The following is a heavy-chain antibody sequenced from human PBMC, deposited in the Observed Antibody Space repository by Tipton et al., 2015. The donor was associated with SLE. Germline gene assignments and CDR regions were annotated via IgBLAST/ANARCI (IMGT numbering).Heavy chain of an antibody. V-gene: IGHV4-31*03. D-gene: IGHD3-22*01. J-gene: IGHJ4*02. Sequence: TLSLTCTVSGGSISSADYYWSWIRQHPGKGLEWIGQIHSSGSTSYNPSLKSRVSISVDMSKNQFSLKLSSVTAADTAVYSCARGSDSPYYFDYWGRGTLVTVSS. CDR1: GGSISSADYY. CDR2: IHSSGST. CDR3: ARGSDSPYYFDY.